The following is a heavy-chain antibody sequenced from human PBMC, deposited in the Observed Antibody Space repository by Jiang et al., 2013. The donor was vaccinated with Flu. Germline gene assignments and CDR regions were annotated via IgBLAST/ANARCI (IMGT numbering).Heavy chain of an antibody. CDR2: IWFDGNTK. D-gene: IGHD1-26*01. J-gene: IGHJ4*02. CDR3: AKDGEISGTVIHGGDYVDH. CDR1: GFSFSSYG. Sequence: VQLLESGGGVVQPGKSLTLSCVASGFSFSSYGIHWVRQAPGKGLEWVAVIWFDGNTKYYADSVKGRFTLSRDNSRNTVNLQMNGLGDDDTAVYYCAKDGEISGTVIHGGDYVDHWGQGTLVTVSS. V-gene: IGHV3-33*06.